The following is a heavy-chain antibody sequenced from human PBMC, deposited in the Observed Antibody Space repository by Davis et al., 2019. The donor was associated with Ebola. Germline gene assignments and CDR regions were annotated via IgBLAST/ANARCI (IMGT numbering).Heavy chain of an antibody. Sequence: GESLKISCAASGFTVSSNYMSWVRQAPGKGLEWVSVIYSGGSTYYADSVKGRFTISRDNSKNTLYLQMNSLRAEDTAVYYCARDTCGGDCYAFDYWGQGTLVTVSS. D-gene: IGHD2-21*01. CDR2: IYSGGST. CDR1: GFTVSSNY. V-gene: IGHV3-53*01. J-gene: IGHJ4*02. CDR3: ARDTCGGDCYAFDY.